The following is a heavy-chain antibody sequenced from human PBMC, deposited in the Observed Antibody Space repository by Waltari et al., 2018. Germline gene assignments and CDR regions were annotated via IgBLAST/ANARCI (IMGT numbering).Heavy chain of an antibody. CDR1: GFTFSSYA. J-gene: IGHJ4*02. Sequence: EVQLLESGGGLVQPGGSLRLSCAASGFTFSSYAMSWVRQAPGKGLEWVSAISGRGGSTYYADSGKGRFTISRDNSKNTLYLQMNSLRAEDTAVYYCAQRGGEQWRCFDYWGQGTLVTVSS. CDR2: ISGRGGST. CDR3: AQRGGEQWRCFDY. V-gene: IGHV3-23*01. D-gene: IGHD6-19*01.